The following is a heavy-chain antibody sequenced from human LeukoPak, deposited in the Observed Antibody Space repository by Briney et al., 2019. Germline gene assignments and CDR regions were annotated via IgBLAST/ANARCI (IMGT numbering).Heavy chain of an antibody. J-gene: IGHJ6*02. V-gene: IGHV3-74*01. Sequence: GGSLRLSCAASGFTFSSHWMHWVRQAPGKGLVWVSRINSDGSSISYADSVKGRFTTSRDNAKNTLYLQMNSLRAEDTAVYYCARDGVAYYGMDVWGQGTTVTVSS. D-gene: IGHD2-8*01. CDR3: ARDGVAYYGMDV. CDR1: GFTFSSHW. CDR2: INSDGSSI.